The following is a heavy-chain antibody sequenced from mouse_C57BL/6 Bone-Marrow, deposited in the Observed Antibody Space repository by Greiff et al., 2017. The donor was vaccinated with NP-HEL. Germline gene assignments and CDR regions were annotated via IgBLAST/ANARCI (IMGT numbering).Heavy chain of an antibody. Sequence: QVQLQQSGAELARHGASVKMSCKASGYTFTSYTMHWVKQRPGQGLEWIGYINPSSGYTKYTQKFQDKATLTADKSSSTAYMQLSSLTSEDSAVDYCAKLSAYGSSIYYFDYWGQGTTLTVSS. J-gene: IGHJ2*01. CDR3: AKLSAYGSSIYYFDY. CDR1: GYTFTSYT. D-gene: IGHD1-1*01. V-gene: IGHV1-4*01. CDR2: INPSSGYT.